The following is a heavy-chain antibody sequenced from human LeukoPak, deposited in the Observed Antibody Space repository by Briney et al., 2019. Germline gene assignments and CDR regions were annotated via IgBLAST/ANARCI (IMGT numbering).Heavy chain of an antibody. CDR1: GSTFSSYN. CDR3: ARISEYDFWSGYFYYGMDV. V-gene: IGHV3-21*01. Sequence: PGGSLRLSCAASGSTFSSYNLNWVRQPPGKGLEWVSSISSSSSYIYYADSVKGRFTISRDNAKNSLYLQMNSLRAEDTAVYYCARISEYDFWSGYFYYGMDVWGQGTTVTVSS. CDR2: ISSSSSYI. D-gene: IGHD3-3*01. J-gene: IGHJ6*02.